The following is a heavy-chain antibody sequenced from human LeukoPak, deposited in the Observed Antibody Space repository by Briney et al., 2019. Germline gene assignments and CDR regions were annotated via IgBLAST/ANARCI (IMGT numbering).Heavy chain of an antibody. V-gene: IGHV1-58*01. CDR2: IVVGSGNT. CDR1: GFTFTSSA. J-gene: IGHJ4*02. Sequence: GASVKVSCKASGFTFTSSAVQWVRQARGQRLEWIGWIVVGSGNTNYAQKFQERVTITRDMSASTAYMELSSLRSEDTAVYYCAADRYGSGSPRYWGQGTLVTVSS. D-gene: IGHD3-10*01. CDR3: AADRYGSGSPRY.